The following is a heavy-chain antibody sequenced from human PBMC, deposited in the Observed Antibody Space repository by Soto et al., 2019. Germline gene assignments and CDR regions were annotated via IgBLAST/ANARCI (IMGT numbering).Heavy chain of an antibody. J-gene: IGHJ4*02. CDR1: GGSISSYY. Sequence: SETLSLTCTVSGGSISSYYWSWIRQPAGKGLEWIGRIYTGGSTNYNPSLKSRVTMSVDTSKNQFSLKLSSVTAADTAVYYCAGDGTGTTRHYDILTGYYQWGQGTLVTVSS. V-gene: IGHV4-4*07. D-gene: IGHD3-9*01. CDR2: IYTGGST. CDR3: AGDGTGTTRHYDILTGYYQ.